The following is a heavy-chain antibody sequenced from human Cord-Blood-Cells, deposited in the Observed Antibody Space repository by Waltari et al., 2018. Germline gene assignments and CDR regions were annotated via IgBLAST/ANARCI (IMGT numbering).Heavy chain of an antibody. CDR3: ARVAYCGGDCYSTPYQYYFDY. Sequence: EVQLVESGGGLVQPGGSLRLSCAASGFTFSSYSMNWVRQAPGKGLEWVSYISSSSSTIYYAGSVKGRFTISRDNAKNSLYLQMNSLRDEDTAVYYCARVAYCGGDCYSTPYQYYFDYWGQGTLVTVSS. CDR2: ISSSSSTI. V-gene: IGHV3-48*02. J-gene: IGHJ4*02. D-gene: IGHD2-21*01. CDR1: GFTFSSYS.